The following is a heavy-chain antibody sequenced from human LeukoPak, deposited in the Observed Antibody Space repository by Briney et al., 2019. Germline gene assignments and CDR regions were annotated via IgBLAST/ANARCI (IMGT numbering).Heavy chain of an antibody. J-gene: IGHJ6*03. D-gene: IGHD6-13*01. V-gene: IGHV4-59*01. CDR2: INYSGSN. Sequence: SETLSLTCSVCGGSIRSYYWIWIRQPPGKGLEGTGYINYSGSNKHNPSLKSRVTISVVTSKNQFSLKLSSVTAADTAVYYCARVPEGYNSSWYPRYYYYYMDVWGKGTTVTVSS. CDR3: ARVPEGYNSSWYPRYYYYYMDV. CDR1: GGSIRSYY.